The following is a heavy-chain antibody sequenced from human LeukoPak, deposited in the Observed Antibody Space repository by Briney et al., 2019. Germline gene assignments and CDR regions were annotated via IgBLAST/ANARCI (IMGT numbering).Heavy chain of an antibody. V-gene: IGHV3-33*01. CDR1: GFTFSSYG. Sequence: PGRSLRLSCAASGFTFSSYGMHWVRQAPGKGLEWVAVIWYDGSNKYYADSVKGRFTISRDNSKNTLYLQMNSLRAEDTAVYYCARPGYCSSTSYYVREPRFDYWGQGTLVTVSS. CDR3: ARPGYCSSTSYYVREPRFDY. CDR2: IWYDGSNK. D-gene: IGHD2-2*01. J-gene: IGHJ4*02.